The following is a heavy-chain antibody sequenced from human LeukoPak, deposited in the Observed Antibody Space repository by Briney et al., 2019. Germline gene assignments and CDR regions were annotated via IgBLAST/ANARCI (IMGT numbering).Heavy chain of an antibody. CDR1: GYSFTSYW. Sequence: GESLKISCKGSGYSFTSYWIGWVRQMPGKGLEWMGIIYPGDSDTRYSPSFQGQVTISADKSISTAYLQWSSLKASDTAMYYRARLGSSSWYDMDVWGQGTTVTVSS. D-gene: IGHD6-13*01. CDR3: ARLGSSSWYDMDV. J-gene: IGHJ6*02. CDR2: IYPGDSDT. V-gene: IGHV5-51*01.